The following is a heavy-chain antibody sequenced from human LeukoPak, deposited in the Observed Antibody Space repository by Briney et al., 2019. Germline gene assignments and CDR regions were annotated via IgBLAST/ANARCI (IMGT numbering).Heavy chain of an antibody. D-gene: IGHD3-9*01. CDR2: IHYTGAT. V-gene: IGHV4-34*01. J-gene: IGHJ4*02. Sequence: SETLSLTCAVYGGSITGYYWSWIRQPPGKGLEWVVEIHYTGATSYNPSLKSRATISIDTSKNQVSLKLSSVTAADTAVYYCARGNILSGYCFDFWGQGALVTVPS. CDR3: ARGNILSGYCFDF. CDR1: GGSITGYY.